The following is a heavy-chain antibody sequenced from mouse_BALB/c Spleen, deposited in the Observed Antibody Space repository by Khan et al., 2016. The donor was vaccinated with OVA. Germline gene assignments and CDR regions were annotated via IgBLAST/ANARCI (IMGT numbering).Heavy chain of an antibody. CDR1: GFSLTTYG. V-gene: IGHV2-9*02. CDR3: ARAYYYGAWFAY. J-gene: IGHJ3*01. D-gene: IGHD1-1*01. CDR2: IWAGGST. Sequence: QVQLKQSGPGLVAPSQSLSITCTVSGFSLTTYGVHWVRQPPGKGLEWLGVIWAGGSTNYNSALMSRLSISKDNSKSQALLKKNSLQTEETAMDYCARAYYYGAWFAYWGQGTLVTVSA.